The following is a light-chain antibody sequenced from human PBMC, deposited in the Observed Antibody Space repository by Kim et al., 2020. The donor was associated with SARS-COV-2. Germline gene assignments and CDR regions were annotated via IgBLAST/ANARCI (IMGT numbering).Light chain of an antibody. CDR2: INSDGSH. V-gene: IGLV4-69*02. CDR1: SGHSNYA. Sequence: QLVLTQSPSASASLGASVKLTCTLSSGHSNYAIAWHQQQPEKGPRHLMKINSDGSHSKGDGIPDRFSGSSSGAERYLTISSLQSEDEADYYCQTWGTGMGVFGGGTQLTVL. J-gene: IGLJ3*02. CDR3: QTWGTGMGV.